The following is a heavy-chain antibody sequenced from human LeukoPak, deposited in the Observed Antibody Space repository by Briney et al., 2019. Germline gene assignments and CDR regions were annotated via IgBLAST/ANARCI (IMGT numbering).Heavy chain of an antibody. CDR2: INQRGSAI. Sequence: PGGSLRLSCEASGFTFRNYWMSWVRQAPGKGLEWVASINQRGSAIFYVDSVRGRFSVSRDNAKNSLLLQMNSLRADDTAFYYCAKLLRDVTIYDFWGPGALVTVSS. J-gene: IGHJ1*01. CDR1: GFTFRNYW. CDR3: AKLLRDVTIYDF. D-gene: IGHD3/OR15-3a*01. V-gene: IGHV3-7*01.